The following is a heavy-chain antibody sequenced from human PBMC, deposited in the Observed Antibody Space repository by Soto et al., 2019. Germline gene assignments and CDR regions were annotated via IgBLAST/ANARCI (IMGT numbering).Heavy chain of an antibody. D-gene: IGHD3-22*01. CDR3: AKDYYDSSGLNAFDI. CDR2: ISGSGGST. Sequence: GGSLRLSCAASGFTFSSYAMGWVRQAPGKGLEWVSAISGSGGSTYYADSVKGRFTISRDNSKNTLYLQMNSLRAEDTAVYYCAKDYYDSSGLNAFDIWGQGTMVTVSS. J-gene: IGHJ3*02. V-gene: IGHV3-23*01. CDR1: GFTFSSYA.